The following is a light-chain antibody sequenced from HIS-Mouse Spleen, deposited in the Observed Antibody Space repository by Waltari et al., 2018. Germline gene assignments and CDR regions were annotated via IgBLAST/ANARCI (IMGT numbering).Light chain of an antibody. J-gene: IGLJ3*02. CDR2: DVS. V-gene: IGLV2-14*03. CDR1: SSDVGGYNY. CDR3: SSYTSSSTLWV. Sequence: QSALTQPASVSGSPGQSITISCTGTSSDVGGYNYVSWYQQHPGKAPKLMIYDVSNRPSGVSNRFSGSKSGNTASLPIYGLQAEDEADYYCSSYTSSSTLWVFGGGTKLTVL.